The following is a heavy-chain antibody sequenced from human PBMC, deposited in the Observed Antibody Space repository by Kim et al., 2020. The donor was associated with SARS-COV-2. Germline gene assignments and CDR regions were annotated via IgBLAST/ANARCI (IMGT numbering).Heavy chain of an antibody. CDR1: GFTFSSYA. CDR2: IWYYGSNK. CDR3: AKDGSGWPYYFDY. J-gene: IGHJ4*02. D-gene: IGHD6-19*01. Sequence: GGSLRLSCAASGFTFSSYAMHWVRQAPGKGLEWVAVIWYYGSNKYYADSVKGRFTISRDNSKNTLYLQMNSLRAEDTAVYYCAKDGSGWPYYFDYWGQGTLVTVSS. V-gene: IGHV3-33*06.